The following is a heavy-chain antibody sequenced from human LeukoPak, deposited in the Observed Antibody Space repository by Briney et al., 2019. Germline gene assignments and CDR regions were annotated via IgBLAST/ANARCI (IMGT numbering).Heavy chain of an antibody. V-gene: IGHV4-59*01. CDR1: GGSSSSYH. CDR2: IYYSGST. J-gene: IGHJ6*02. Sequence: SETLSLTCTVSGGSSSSYHWNWIRQPPGKGLEWIGYIYYSGSTNYNPSLKSRVTISVDTSKNQFSLKLSSVTAADTAVYYCARGGYSGYADMDVWGQGTTVTVSS. D-gene: IGHD5-12*01. CDR3: ARGGYSGYADMDV.